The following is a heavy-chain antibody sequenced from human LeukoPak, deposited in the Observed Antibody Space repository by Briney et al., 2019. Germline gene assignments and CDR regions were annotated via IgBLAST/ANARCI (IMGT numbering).Heavy chain of an antibody. CDR3: AKRDGYNSNPLKD. J-gene: IGHJ4*02. V-gene: IGHV3-23*01. CDR2: ISGSGSST. CDR1: GFTFSSYA. D-gene: IGHD5-24*01. Sequence: AGGSLRLSCAASGFTFSSYAMSWVRQAPGKGLEWVSAISGSGSSTYYADSVKGRFTISRDNSKNTLYLQMNSLRAGDTALYYCAKRDGYNSNPLKDWGQGTLVTVSS.